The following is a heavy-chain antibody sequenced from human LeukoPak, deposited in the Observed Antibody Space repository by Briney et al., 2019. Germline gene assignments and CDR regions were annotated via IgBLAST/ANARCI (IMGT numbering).Heavy chain of an antibody. J-gene: IGHJ6*02. CDR2: ISSSSSTI. CDR3: AGGYSSSWYYYYYYGMDV. Sequence: GGPLRLSCAASGLTFSSYSMNCVRAAPGKGLEWVSYISSSSSTICYADSVKGRFTISRDNAKNSLYLQMNSLRAEDTAVYYCAGGYSSSWYYYYYYGMDVWGQGTTVTVSS. V-gene: IGHV3-48*01. CDR1: GLTFSSYS. D-gene: IGHD6-13*01.